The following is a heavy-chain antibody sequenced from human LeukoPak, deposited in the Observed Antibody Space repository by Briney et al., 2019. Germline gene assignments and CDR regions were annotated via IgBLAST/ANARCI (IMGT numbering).Heavy chain of an antibody. CDR1: GFTFSSYS. D-gene: IGHD4-17*01. V-gene: IGHV3-48*04. Sequence: PGGSLRLSCAASGFTFSSYSTNWVRQAPGKGLEWVSYISSSGSTIYYADSVKGRFTISRDNAKNSLYLQMNSLRAEDTAVYYCVYSGDYEKGYWGQGTLVTVSS. J-gene: IGHJ4*02. CDR2: ISSSGSTI. CDR3: VYSGDYEKGY.